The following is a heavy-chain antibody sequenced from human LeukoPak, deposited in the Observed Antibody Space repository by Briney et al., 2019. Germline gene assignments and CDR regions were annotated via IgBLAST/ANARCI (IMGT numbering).Heavy chain of an antibody. CDR3: AKELRTRKDGSGSYYNYGMDV. V-gene: IGHV3-23*01. J-gene: IGHJ6*02. D-gene: IGHD3-10*01. CDR2: ISSSGSGGNT. CDR1: GFTFSSYA. Sequence: PGGSLRLSCAASGFTFSSYAMSWARQAPGKGLEWVSGISSSGSGGNTYYADSVKGRFTISRDNSKNTLYLQMNSLRAEDTAVYYCAKELRTRKDGSGSYYNYGMDVWGQGTTVTVSS.